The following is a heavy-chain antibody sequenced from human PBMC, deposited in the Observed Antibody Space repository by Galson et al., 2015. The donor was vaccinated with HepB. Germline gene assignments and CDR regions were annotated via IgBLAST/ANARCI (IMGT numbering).Heavy chain of an antibody. CDR3: ASCYDSSGYHAFNF. D-gene: IGHD3-22*01. Sequence: SLRLSCAVSGFTFSRYSMNWVRQAPGKGLEWVSSISSSSSYVYYADSVKGRFTISRDNAKNSLYLQMNSLRVEDTAVYYCASCYDSSGYHAFNFWGQGKMDTISS. V-gene: IGHV3-21*01. CDR2: ISSSSSYV. CDR1: GFTFSRYS. J-gene: IGHJ3*01.